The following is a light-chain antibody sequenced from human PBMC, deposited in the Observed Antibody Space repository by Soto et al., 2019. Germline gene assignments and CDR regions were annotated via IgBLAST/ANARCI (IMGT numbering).Light chain of an antibody. Sequence: QSVLTQPASVSGSPGQSLTISRTGTSRDIGFYNYVSWYQQYPGNAPKLIIFDVSNRPSGVSGRFSGSKSGNTASLTISGLLPEDGADYYCSSYTTRSTYVFGSGTKVTVL. CDR1: SRDIGFYNY. CDR2: DVS. J-gene: IGLJ1*01. V-gene: IGLV2-14*03. CDR3: SSYTTRSTYV.